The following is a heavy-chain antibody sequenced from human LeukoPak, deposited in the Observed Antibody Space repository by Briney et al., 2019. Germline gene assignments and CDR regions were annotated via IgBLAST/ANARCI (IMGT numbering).Heavy chain of an antibody. J-gene: IGHJ5*02. D-gene: IGHD3-22*01. CDR1: GYTFTSYY. Sequence: ASVKVSCKASGYTFTSYYMHWVRQSPGQGLEWMGIINPSGNSTSYAQKFQGRVTMTRDMSTSTVYMELSRLRSDDTAVYYCARQDSSWFAPWGQGTLVTVSS. V-gene: IGHV1-46*01. CDR3: ARQDSSWFAP. CDR2: INPSGNST.